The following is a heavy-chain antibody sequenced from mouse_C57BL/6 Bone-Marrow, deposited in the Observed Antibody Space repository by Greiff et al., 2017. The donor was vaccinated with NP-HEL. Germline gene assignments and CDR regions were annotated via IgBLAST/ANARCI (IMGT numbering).Heavy chain of an antibody. V-gene: IGHV1-72*01. D-gene: IGHD3-2*02. CDR1: GYTFTSYW. J-gene: IGHJ3*01. CDR3: ARQGSSGSLPY. CDR2: IDPNSGGT. Sequence: QVQLQQPGAELVKPGASVKLSCKASGYTFTSYWMHWVKQRPGRGLEWIGRIDPNSGGTKYNEKFKGKATLTVDKPSSTAYMQLSSLTSGDSAVYYCARQGSSGSLPYWGQGTLVTVSA.